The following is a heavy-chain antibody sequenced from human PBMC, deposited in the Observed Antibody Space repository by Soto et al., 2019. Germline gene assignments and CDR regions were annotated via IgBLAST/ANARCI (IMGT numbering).Heavy chain of an antibody. D-gene: IGHD6-13*01. CDR1: GGTFSSYT. J-gene: IGHJ3*02. CDR3: ASGVAAAGNDAFDI. CDR2: IIPILGIA. V-gene: IGHV1-69*02. Sequence: QVQLVQSGAEVKKPGSSVKISCKASGGTFSSYTISWVRQAPGQGLEWMGRIIPILGIANYAQKFQGRVKITADKSTSTAYMELSSLRSEDTAVYYCASGVAAAGNDAFDIWGQGTMVTVSS.